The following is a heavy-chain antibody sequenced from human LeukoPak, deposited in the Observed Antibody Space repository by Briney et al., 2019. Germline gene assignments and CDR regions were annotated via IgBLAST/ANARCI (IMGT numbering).Heavy chain of an antibody. Sequence: SETLSLTCTVSGGSISSYYWSWIPQPAGKGLEWIGRIYTSGSTNYNPSLKSRVTMSVDTSKNQFSLKLSSVTAADTAVYYCARDAGSSHSYYYYYMDVWGKGTTVTVSS. D-gene: IGHD2-2*01. CDR2: IYTSGST. CDR3: ARDAGSSHSYYYYYMDV. CDR1: GGSISSYY. V-gene: IGHV4-4*07. J-gene: IGHJ6*03.